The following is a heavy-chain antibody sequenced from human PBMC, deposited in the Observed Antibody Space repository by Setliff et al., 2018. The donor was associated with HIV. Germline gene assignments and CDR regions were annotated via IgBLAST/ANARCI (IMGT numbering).Heavy chain of an antibody. CDR3: ARGYASGYDAYGY. CDR2: IIHSGSI. CDR1: GGSFNDYY. V-gene: IGHV4-34*01. J-gene: IGHJ4*02. Sequence: SETLSLTCAVYGGSFNDYYWSWIRRPPGKGLEWIGEIIHSGSINYNPSLKSRVTISVDTYNNQFSLNMNSVNAADTAVYYRARGYASGYDAYGYWGQGTLVTVSS. D-gene: IGHD5-12*01.